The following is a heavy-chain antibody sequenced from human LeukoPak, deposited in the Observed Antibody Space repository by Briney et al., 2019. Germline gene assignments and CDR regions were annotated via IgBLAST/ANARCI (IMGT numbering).Heavy chain of an antibody. Sequence: SVKVSCKASGGTFSSYAISWVRQAPGQGLEWMGGIIPIFGTANYAQKFQGRVTITTDESTSTAYMELSSLRSEDTAVYYCARDVEEYSYGYLDYWGQGTLVTVSS. CDR3: ARDVEEYSYGYLDY. D-gene: IGHD5-18*01. J-gene: IGHJ4*02. CDR2: IIPIFGTA. V-gene: IGHV1-69*05. CDR1: GGTFSSYA.